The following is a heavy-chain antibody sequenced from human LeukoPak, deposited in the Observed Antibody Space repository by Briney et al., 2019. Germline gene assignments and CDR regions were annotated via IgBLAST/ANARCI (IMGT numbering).Heavy chain of an antibody. CDR3: AIGTAGLDY. D-gene: IGHD1-26*01. Sequence: SETLSLTCTVSGGSVNSGSYYWNWIRQPPGKGLEWIGYIYYSGSTNYNPSLKSRVTISVDTSKNQFSLKLSSVTAADTAVYYCAIGTAGLDYWGQGTLVTVSS. CDR1: GGSVNSGSYY. J-gene: IGHJ4*02. V-gene: IGHV4-61*01. CDR2: IYYSGST.